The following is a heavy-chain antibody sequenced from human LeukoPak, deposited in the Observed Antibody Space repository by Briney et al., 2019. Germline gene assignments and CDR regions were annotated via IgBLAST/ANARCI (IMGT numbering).Heavy chain of an antibody. Sequence: GASVKVSCKASGGTFSSYAISWVRQAPGQGLEWMGWIIPIFGTANYAQKFQGRVTITADESTSTAYMELSSLRSEGTAVYYCARDPYGSGSYTPYNWFDPWGQGTLVTVSS. CDR3: ARDPYGSGSYTPYNWFDP. CDR1: GGTFSSYA. V-gene: IGHV1-69*13. J-gene: IGHJ5*02. CDR2: IIPIFGTA. D-gene: IGHD3-10*01.